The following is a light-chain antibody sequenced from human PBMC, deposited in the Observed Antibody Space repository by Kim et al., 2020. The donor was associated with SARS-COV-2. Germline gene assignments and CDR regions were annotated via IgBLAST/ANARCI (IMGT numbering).Light chain of an antibody. J-gene: IGLJ3*02. V-gene: IGLV2-14*03. Sequence: QSVLTQPASVSGSPGQSITISCTGTSSDVGGYNSVSWYQQHPGKAPKLMIYDDTNRPSGVSNRFSGSKSGNTASLSISGLQVEDEADYYCASSTTSTTGVFGGGTPLTVL. CDR2: DDT. CDR3: ASSTTSTTGV. CDR1: SSDVGGYNS.